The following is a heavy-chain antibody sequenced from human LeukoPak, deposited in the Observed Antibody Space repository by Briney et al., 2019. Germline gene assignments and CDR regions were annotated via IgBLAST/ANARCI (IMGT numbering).Heavy chain of an antibody. Sequence: GASVKVSCKASGDTLTGYYIHWVRQAPRQGLEWMGCFDPNTGATHYAQKFQGRVTMTRDTSIDTDFLELRSLISDDTALYYCAGYTVARGLTLSAFDIWGQGTMVTVSS. J-gene: IGHJ3*02. CDR3: AGYTVARGLTLSAFDI. CDR1: GDTLTGYY. V-gene: IGHV1-2*02. D-gene: IGHD3-10*01. CDR2: FDPNTGAT.